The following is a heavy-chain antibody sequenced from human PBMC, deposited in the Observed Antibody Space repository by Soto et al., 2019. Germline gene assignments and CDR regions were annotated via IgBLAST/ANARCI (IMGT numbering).Heavy chain of an antibody. CDR2: ISGRGTTT. CDR3: AEALYGGNDY. CDR1: GFSFSVYA. J-gene: IGHJ4*02. Sequence: EVQLLESGGGLVQPGGSLRLSCAASGFSFSVYAMSWVRQAPGKGLESVSSISGRGTTTSYADSVKGRFTISRVNSKNTLYVHMTCLRVGVRAVYYCAEALYGGNDYWGPGTLVTVSP. V-gene: IGHV3-23*01. D-gene: IGHD4-17*01.